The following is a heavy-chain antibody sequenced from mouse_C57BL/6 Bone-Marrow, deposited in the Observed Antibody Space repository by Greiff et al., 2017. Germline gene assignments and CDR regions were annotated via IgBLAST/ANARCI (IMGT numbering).Heavy chain of an antibody. CDR1: GFTFSNYW. CDR3: AGYYSSSSYTWFAY. D-gene: IGHD1-1*01. V-gene: IGHV6-3*01. CDR2: IRLKSDNYAT. J-gene: IGHJ3*01. Sequence: EVQGVESGGGLVQPGGSMKLSCVASGFTFSNYWMNWVRQCPEKGLEWVAQIRLKSDNYATHYAESVKGRFTISRAAAKSSFYLQINNLGAEDTCIYYVAGYYSSSSYTWFAYWGQGTLVTVSA.